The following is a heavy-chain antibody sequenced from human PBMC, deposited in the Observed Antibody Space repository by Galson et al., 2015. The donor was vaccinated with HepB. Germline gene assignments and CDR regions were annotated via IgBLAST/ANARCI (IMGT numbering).Heavy chain of an antibody. CDR3: AKRRGGPFRRGGSDAFDI. V-gene: IGHV3-30*18. D-gene: IGHD5-24*01. CDR2: ISYDGNKK. Sequence: SLRLSCAASGFTFSSYGMHWVRQAPGKGLEWVALISYDGNKKYYADSVKGRFTISRDNSKNTLYLQMNSLRAEDTAVYYCAKRRGGPFRRGGSDAFDIWGQGTMVTVSS. CDR1: GFTFSSYG. J-gene: IGHJ3*02.